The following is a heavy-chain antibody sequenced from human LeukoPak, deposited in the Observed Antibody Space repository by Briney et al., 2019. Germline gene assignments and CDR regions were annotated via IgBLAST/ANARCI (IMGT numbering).Heavy chain of an antibody. D-gene: IGHD6-13*01. CDR2: ISYDGSNK. Sequence: GRSLRLSCAASGFTFSSYGMHWVRQAPGKGLEWVAVISYDGSNKYYADSVKGRFTISRDNSKNTLYLQMNSLRAEDTAVYYCAKDSHTYSSSWYGPGYWGQGTLVTVSS. CDR3: AKDSHTYSSSWYGPGY. J-gene: IGHJ4*02. V-gene: IGHV3-30*18. CDR1: GFTFSSYG.